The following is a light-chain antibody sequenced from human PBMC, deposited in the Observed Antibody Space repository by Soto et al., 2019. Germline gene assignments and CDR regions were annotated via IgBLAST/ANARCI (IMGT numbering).Light chain of an antibody. CDR3: QPYGSSPPPT. Sequence: EIVLTQSPGALSLSPGERVTLSCRASQSVSSNYLAWYQQKPGQAPRVLIYGASSRATGIPDRLSGSGSGTDFTLTISRPDPDHFAVHFCQPYGSSPPPTVGQGTRLEIK. J-gene: IGKJ5*01. V-gene: IGKV3-20*01. CDR2: GAS. CDR1: QSVSSNY.